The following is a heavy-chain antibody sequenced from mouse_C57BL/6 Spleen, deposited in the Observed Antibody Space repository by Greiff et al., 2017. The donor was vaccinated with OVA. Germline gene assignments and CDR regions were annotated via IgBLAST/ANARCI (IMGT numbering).Heavy chain of an antibody. J-gene: IGHJ4*01. V-gene: IGHV1-42*01. CDR2: INPSTGGT. Sequence: VHVKQSGPELVKPGASVKISCKASGYSFTGYYMNWVKQSPEKSLEWIGEINPSTGGTTYNQKFKAKATLTVDKSSSTAYMQLKSLTSEDSAVYYCARLNYWDYAMDYWGQGTSVTVSS. CDR1: GYSFTGYY. CDR3: ARLNYWDYAMDY. D-gene: IGHD2-1*01.